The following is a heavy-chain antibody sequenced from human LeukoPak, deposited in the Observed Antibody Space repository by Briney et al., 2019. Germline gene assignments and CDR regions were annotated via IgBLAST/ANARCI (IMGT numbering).Heavy chain of an antibody. CDR3: ARDKIAFGLLFDY. J-gene: IGHJ4*02. CDR1: GFTFSSYS. Sequence: GGSLRLSCAASGFTFSSYSMHWVRQAPGKGLEWVALISYDESNKYYVDSVKGRFSISRDNSRTTLYLQMNSLRAEDTAVYYCARDKIAFGLLFDYWGQGTLVTVSS. D-gene: IGHD3-3*02. CDR2: ISYDESNK. V-gene: IGHV3-30-3*01.